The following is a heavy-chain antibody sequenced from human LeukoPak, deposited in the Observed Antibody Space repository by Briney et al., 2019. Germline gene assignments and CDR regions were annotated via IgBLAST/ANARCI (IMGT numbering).Heavy chain of an antibody. CDR2: ISGSGGST. Sequence: PGGSLRLSCAASGFTFNSYAMSWVRQAPGKGLEWVSAISGSGGSTYYADSVKGRFTISRDNSKNTLYLQMNSLRAEDTAVYYCAKAKPEWEQNQGIDYWGQGTLVTVSS. CDR1: GFTFNSYA. CDR3: AKAKPEWEQNQGIDY. D-gene: IGHD1-26*01. J-gene: IGHJ4*02. V-gene: IGHV3-23*01.